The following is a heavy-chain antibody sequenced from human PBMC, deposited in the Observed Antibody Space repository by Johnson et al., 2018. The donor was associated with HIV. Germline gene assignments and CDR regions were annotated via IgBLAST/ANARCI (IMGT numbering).Heavy chain of an antibody. Sequence: QVQLVESGGGVVQPGRSLRLSCAASGFTFSTYAMHWVRQAPGKGLEWVAVISYDGSNKYYADSVKGRFTISRDNSKNTLYLQMNSLGAEDTAVYYWARDPDIWGQGTMVTVSS. J-gene: IGHJ3*02. CDR1: GFTFSTYA. CDR2: ISYDGSNK. CDR3: ARDPDI. V-gene: IGHV3-30*04.